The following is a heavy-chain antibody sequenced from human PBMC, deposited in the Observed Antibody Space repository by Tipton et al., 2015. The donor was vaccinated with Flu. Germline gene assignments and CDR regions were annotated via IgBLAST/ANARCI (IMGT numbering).Heavy chain of an antibody. CDR3: ARDLGIALAAAGEPQTPR. CDR2: ISYDGSNK. D-gene: IGHD6-13*01. CDR1: GFTFSSYA. V-gene: IGHV3-30-3*01. J-gene: IGHJ4*02. Sequence: SLRLSCAASGFTFSSYAMHWVRQAPGKGLEWVAVISYDGSNKYYADSVKGRFTISRDNSKNTLYLQMNSLRAEDTAVYYCARDLGIALAAAGEPQTPRWGQGTLVPVSS.